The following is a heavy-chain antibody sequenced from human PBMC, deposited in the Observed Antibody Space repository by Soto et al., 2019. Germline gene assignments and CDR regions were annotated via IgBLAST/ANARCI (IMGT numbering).Heavy chain of an antibody. J-gene: IGHJ6*02. CDR2: VNSDGSST. Sequence: GGSLRLSCAASGFTFSSYWMHWVRQAPGKGLVWVSGVNSDGSSTNHADSVKGRFTISRDNAKNTLYLQMNSLRAEDTAVYYCGRGGYCSNGVCYSSYYGMDVWGQGTTVTVSS. CDR1: GFTFSSYW. D-gene: IGHD2-8*01. V-gene: IGHV3-74*01. CDR3: GRGGYCSNGVCYSSYYGMDV.